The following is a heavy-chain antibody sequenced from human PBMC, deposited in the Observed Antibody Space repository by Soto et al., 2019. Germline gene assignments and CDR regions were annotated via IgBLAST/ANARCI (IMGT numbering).Heavy chain of an antibody. CDR2: INPILSMS. V-gene: IGHV1-69*02. Sequence: QVQLVQSGAEVKKPGSSVRVSCKASGDTFTCYAINWVRQAPGLGLEWMGRINPILSMSNYAQRFQGRVTMTADKSTSTAYMKRSSLRSEDTAMYYCASSYGSGYRAFDYWGQGALVTVSS. CDR3: ASSYGSGYRAFDY. CDR1: GDTFTCYA. D-gene: IGHD3-10*01. J-gene: IGHJ4*02.